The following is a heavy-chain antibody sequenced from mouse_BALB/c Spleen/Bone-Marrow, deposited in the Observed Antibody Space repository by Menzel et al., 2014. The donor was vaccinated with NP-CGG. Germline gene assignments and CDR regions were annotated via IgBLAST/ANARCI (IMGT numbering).Heavy chain of an antibody. Sequence: QVQLQQSGAELVRPGSSVMISCKASGYAFSSYWMNWVKQRPGQGLEWIGQIYPGDGDTNYNGKFKGKATLTADKSSSTAYMQLSSLTSEDSAVYFCARRVYGNYWYFDVWGAGTTVTVSS. CDR2: IYPGDGDT. V-gene: IGHV1-80*01. J-gene: IGHJ1*01. CDR3: ARRVYGNYWYFDV. CDR1: GYAFSSYW. D-gene: IGHD2-1*01.